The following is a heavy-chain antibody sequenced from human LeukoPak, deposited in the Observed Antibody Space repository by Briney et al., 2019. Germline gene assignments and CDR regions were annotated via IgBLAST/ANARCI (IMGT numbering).Heavy chain of an antibody. CDR1: GFTVSNDG. V-gene: IGHV3-30*02. CDR2: IRYDGSND. D-gene: IGHD3-9*01. Sequence: GGSLRLSCAAFGFTVSNDGMHWARQAQGKGLEWVAFIRYDGSNDYYADSLKGRFTISRDNSKNTLYLQMNSLTTEDTAVYYCAKDQKVAAYDILKALDYWGQGTLVTVSS. CDR3: AKDQKVAAYDILKALDY. J-gene: IGHJ4*02.